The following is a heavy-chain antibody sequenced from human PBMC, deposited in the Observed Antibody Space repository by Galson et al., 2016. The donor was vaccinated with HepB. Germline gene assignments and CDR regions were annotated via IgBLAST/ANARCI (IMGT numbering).Heavy chain of an antibody. CDR2: IIPIFGTA. CDR1: GGTFSNYA. J-gene: IGHJ6*02. CDR3: ARVSSSSSSYGMDV. D-gene: IGHD3-22*01. Sequence: SVKVSCKASGGTFSNYAITWVRQAPGQGLEWMGGIIPIFGTAYYAQKFQGRLTITTDKSTSTVTAYMDLSSLRSEDTAVYYCARVSSSSSSYGMDVWGQGTTVTFSS. V-gene: IGHV1-69*05.